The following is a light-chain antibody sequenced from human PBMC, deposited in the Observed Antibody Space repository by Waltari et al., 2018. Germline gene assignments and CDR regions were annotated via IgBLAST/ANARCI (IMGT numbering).Light chain of an antibody. V-gene: IGLV3-21*01. Sequence: SYVLTQPPSVSVAPGKAARITCGGNSIGSRSVHWYQQKPGQAPVLVIYYDSDRPSGIPERISGSKSGNTATLTISRVEAGDEAAYYCQLWESGSDRVVLGGGTKLTVL. CDR3: QLWESGSDRVV. CDR1: SIGSRS. CDR2: YDS. J-gene: IGLJ2*01.